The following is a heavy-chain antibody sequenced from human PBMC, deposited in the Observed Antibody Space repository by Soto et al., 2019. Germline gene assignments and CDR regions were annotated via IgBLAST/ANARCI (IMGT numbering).Heavy chain of an antibody. Sequence: QVQLVQSGAEVKRPGASVKVSCKASGYTFTSYDFNWVRQAPGQGLEWREWVNPNSGNTDYAQKFQSRVTMTRNTSIRTAYMELCSLRSEDTAVYYCARASYLDPAFDIWGQGTMVTVSS. V-gene: IGHV1-8*01. CDR3: ARASYLDPAFDI. CDR1: GYTFTSYD. D-gene: IGHD2-2*03. CDR2: VNPNSGNT. J-gene: IGHJ3*02.